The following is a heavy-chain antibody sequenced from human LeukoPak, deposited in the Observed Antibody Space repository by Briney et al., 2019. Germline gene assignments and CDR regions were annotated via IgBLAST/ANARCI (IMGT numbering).Heavy chain of an antibody. D-gene: IGHD2-2*01. CDR2: IKQDGSEK. J-gene: IGHJ4*02. CDR1: GFTFSGYW. V-gene: IGHV3-7*01. CDR3: ARWGLEDIVVVPAARYFDY. Sequence: GGSLRLSCAASGFTFSGYWMSWVRQAPGKGLEWVANIKQDGSEKYYVDSVKGRFTISRDNAKNSLYLQMNSLRAEDTAVYYCARWGLEDIVVVPAARYFDYWGQGTLVTVSS.